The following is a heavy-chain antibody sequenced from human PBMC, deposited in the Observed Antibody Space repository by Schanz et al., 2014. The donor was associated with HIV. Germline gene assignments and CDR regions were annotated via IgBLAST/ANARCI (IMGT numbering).Heavy chain of an antibody. CDR3: SKATSGSRGWYTGAD. CDR1: GFTFYTYA. J-gene: IGHJ4*02. Sequence: EVQLLESGGGLVQPGKSLRLSCAASGFTFYTYAMTWVRQAPGKGLEWVSTISDSGDGTYYAESMKGRVTISRDNSKNTXYPQMNSLRAEDTALYYCSKATSGSRGWYTGADWGQGTLVTVSS. D-gene: IGHD6-19*01. CDR2: ISDSGDGT. V-gene: IGHV3-23*01.